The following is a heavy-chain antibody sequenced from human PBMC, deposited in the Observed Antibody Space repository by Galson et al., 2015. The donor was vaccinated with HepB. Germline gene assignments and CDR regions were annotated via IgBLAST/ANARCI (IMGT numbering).Heavy chain of an antibody. CDR3: ARASGWLQLRPRYFDY. D-gene: IGHD5-24*01. CDR2: IYYSGST. J-gene: IGHJ4*02. V-gene: IGHV4-59*01. Sequence: SETLSLTCTVSGGSISSYYWSWIRQPPGKGLEWLGYIYYSGSTNYNPSLKSRVTISVDTSKNQFSLTVSSVTAADTAVYYCARASGWLQLRPRYFDYWGQGTLVTVSS. CDR1: GGSISSYY.